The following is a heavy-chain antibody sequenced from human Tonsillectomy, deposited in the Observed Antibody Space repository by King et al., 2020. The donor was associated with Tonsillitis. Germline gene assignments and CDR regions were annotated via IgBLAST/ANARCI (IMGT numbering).Heavy chain of an antibody. J-gene: IGHJ5*02. Sequence: VQLQESGPGLVKPSETLSLTCAVSGGTISSNNWWSWVRQPPGKGLEWIGEIYHSGSTNYNPSLKSRVTISVDESTNQFSLNLSSVTAADTAVYYCARVGSVTIFGVVIPERTLDLWGQGTLVTVSS. D-gene: IGHD3-3*01. CDR2: IYHSGST. CDR3: ARVGSVTIFGVVIPERTLDL. CDR1: GGTISSNNW. V-gene: IGHV4-4*02.